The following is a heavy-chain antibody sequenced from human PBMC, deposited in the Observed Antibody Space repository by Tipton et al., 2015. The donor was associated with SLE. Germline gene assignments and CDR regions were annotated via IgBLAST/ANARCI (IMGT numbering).Heavy chain of an antibody. Sequence: TLSLTCAGSGGSISSSNWWSWVRQPPGKGLEWIGEIYHSGSTYYNPSLKSRVTISVDTSKNQFSLKLSSVTAADTAVYYCARAPQYCTNGVCYFDYWGQGTLVTVSS. V-gene: IGHV4-4*02. CDR3: ARAPQYCTNGVCYFDY. D-gene: IGHD2-8*01. CDR1: GGSISSSNW. CDR2: IYHSGST. J-gene: IGHJ4*02.